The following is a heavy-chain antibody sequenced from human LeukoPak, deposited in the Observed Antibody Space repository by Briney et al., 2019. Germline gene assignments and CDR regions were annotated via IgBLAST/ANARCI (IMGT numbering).Heavy chain of an antibody. J-gene: IGHJ4*02. V-gene: IGHV4-34*01. CDR2: INHSGST. CDR1: GVSFSGDY. Sequence: SETLSLTCAVSGVSFSGDYLSWIRQPPGKGLEWIWKINHSGSTNYNPSLKRRVTISVDTSKNQFSLKLSSVTAADTAVYYCAKVPPAWYRGSLTFDYWGQGTLVTVSS. CDR3: AKVPPAWYRGSLTFDY. D-gene: IGHD1-26*01.